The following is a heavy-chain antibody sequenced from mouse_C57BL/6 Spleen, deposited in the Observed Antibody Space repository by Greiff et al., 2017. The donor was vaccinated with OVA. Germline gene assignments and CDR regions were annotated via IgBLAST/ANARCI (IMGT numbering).Heavy chain of an antibody. Sequence: EVQLQQSGPELVKPGASVKISCKASGYTFTDYYMNWVKQSHGKSLEWIGDINPNNGGTSYNQKFKGKATLTVDKSSSTAYMELRSLTSEDSAVYYCARSTIDSSGPWFAYWGQGTLVTVSA. CDR1: GYTFTDYY. CDR2: INPNNGGT. CDR3: ARSTIDSSGPWFAY. J-gene: IGHJ3*01. V-gene: IGHV1-26*01. D-gene: IGHD3-2*02.